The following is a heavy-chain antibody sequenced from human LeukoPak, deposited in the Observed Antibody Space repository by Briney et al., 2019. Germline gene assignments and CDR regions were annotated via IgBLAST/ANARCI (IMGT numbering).Heavy chain of an antibody. CDR2: IYHSGST. CDR1: GGSISSSNW. V-gene: IGHV4-4*02. Sequence: PSGALSLTCAVSGGSISSSNWWSWVRQPPGKGLEWIGEIYHSGSTNYNPSLKSRVTISVDKSKNQFSLKLSSVTAADTAVYYCARPLDTTFFNAFDIWGQGTMVTVSS. J-gene: IGHJ3*02. CDR3: ARPLDTTFFNAFDI. D-gene: IGHD2/OR15-2a*01.